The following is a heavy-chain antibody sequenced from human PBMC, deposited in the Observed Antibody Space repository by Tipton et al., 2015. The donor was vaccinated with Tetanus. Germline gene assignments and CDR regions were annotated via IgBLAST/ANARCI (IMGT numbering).Heavy chain of an antibody. V-gene: IGHV3-23*02. Sequence: SLRLSCAVSGFRFSDHYMDWVRQAPGKGLEWVSAISGGGDRTFYEDSVKGRFTISRDNSEKTLSLQMNSLRAEDTAIYYCAKDLGDVFQGAFDVWGPGTTVTVSS. D-gene: IGHD3-16*01. CDR2: ISGGGDRT. J-gene: IGHJ3*01. CDR1: GFRFSDHY. CDR3: AKDLGDVFQGAFDV.